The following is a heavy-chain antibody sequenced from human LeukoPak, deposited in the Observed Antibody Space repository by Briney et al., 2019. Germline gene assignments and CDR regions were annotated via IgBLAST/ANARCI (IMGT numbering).Heavy chain of an antibody. D-gene: IGHD4-23*01. J-gene: IGHJ4*02. CDR3: ARHGNLSKTYYFDY. V-gene: IGHV4-59*08. CDR1: GGSISSYY. CDR2: IYYSGST. Sequence: PSETLSLTCTVSGGSISSYYWSWIRQPPGKGLEWIRYIYYSGSTNYNPSLKSRVTISVDTSKNQFSLKLSSVTAADTAVYYCARHGNLSKTYYFDYWGQGTLVTVSS.